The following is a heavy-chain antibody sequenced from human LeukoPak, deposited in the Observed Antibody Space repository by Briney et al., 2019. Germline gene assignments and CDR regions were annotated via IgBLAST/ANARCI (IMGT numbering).Heavy chain of an antibody. CDR1: GGSISSYY. V-gene: IGHV4-59*01. CDR2: IYYSGST. J-gene: IGHJ5*02. D-gene: IGHD6-13*01. CDR3: ARDPGSIAAAGTWFDP. Sequence: PSETLSLTCTVSGGSISSYYWSWIRQPPGKVLEWIGYIYYSGSTNYNLSLKSRVTISVDTSKNQISLKLSSVTAADTAVYYCARDPGSIAAAGTWFDPWGQGTLVTVSS.